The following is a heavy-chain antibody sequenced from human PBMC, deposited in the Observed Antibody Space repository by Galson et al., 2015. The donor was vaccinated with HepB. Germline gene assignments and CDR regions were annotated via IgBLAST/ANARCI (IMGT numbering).Heavy chain of an antibody. D-gene: IGHD1-26*01. J-gene: IGHJ4*02. Sequence: SLRLSCAASGFTFSKYALHWVRQAPGKGLEWVAVISFDGNNKYYADSVKGRFTISRDNSKNALFLQVNSLRAEDTAVYYCARDIMGGSSSAIVYWFQGTLVTASS. CDR2: ISFDGNNK. V-gene: IGHV3-30*04. CDR1: GFTFSKYA. CDR3: ARDIMGGSSSAIVY.